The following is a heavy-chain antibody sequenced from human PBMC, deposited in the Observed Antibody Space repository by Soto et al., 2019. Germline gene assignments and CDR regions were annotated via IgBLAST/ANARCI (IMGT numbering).Heavy chain of an antibody. CDR2: IIPIFGTA. CDR1: GGTFSSYA. J-gene: IGHJ6*02. D-gene: IGHD5-18*01. Sequence: QVQLVQSGAEVKKPGSSVKVSCKASGGTFSSYAISWVRQAPGQGLEWMGGIIPIFGTANYAQKFQGRVTITADESTSTDYMELSSLRSEDTAVYYCARDGRYSYGTYYYGMDVWGQGTTVTVSS. CDR3: ARDGRYSYGTYYYGMDV. V-gene: IGHV1-69*01.